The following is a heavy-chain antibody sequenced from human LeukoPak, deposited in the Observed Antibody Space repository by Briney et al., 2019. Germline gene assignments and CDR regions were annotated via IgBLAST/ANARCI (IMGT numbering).Heavy chain of an antibody. V-gene: IGHV1-2*02. J-gene: IGHJ4*02. CDR2: INPNSGGT. Sequence: ASVKVSCKASGYTFTCYYMHWVRQAPGQGLEWMGWINPNSGGTNYAQKFQGRVTMTRDTSISTAYMELSRLRSDDTAVYYCARDLAAVAGAYYWGQGTLVTVSS. CDR1: GYTFTCYY. CDR3: ARDLAAVAGAYY. D-gene: IGHD6-19*01.